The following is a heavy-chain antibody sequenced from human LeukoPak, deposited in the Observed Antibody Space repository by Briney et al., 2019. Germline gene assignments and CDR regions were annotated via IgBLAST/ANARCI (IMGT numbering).Heavy chain of an antibody. Sequence: SETLSLTCTVSSGSISSGVYYWTWIHLHPGKGLEWIGYIYHSGSTSYNPSLKSRVSISVDTSKNQFSLNLSSATAADTAVYYCARERPTGWYFDYWGQGTLVTVSS. CDR3: ARERPTGWYFDY. J-gene: IGHJ4*02. D-gene: IGHD6-19*01. V-gene: IGHV4-31*03. CDR1: SGSISSGVYY. CDR2: IYHSGST.